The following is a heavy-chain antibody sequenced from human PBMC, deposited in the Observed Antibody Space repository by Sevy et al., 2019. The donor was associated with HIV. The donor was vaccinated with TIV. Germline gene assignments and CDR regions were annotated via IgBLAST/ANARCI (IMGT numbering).Heavy chain of an antibody. D-gene: IGHD3-10*01. J-gene: IGHJ4*02. V-gene: IGHV4-31*03. CDR2: IYYSGST. CDR1: GGSISSGGYY. Sequence: SETLSVTCTVSGGSISSGGYYWSWIRQHPGKGLEWIGYIYYSGSTYYNPSLKSRVTISVDTSKNQFSLKLSSVTAADTAVYYCARDKAYYYGSGGPPNRGQGTLVTVSS. CDR3: ARDKAYYYGSGGPPN.